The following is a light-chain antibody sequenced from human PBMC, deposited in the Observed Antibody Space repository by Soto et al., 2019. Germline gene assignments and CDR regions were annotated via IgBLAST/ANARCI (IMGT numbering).Light chain of an antibody. J-gene: IGKJ1*01. CDR2: GAS. V-gene: IGKV3-20*01. CDR3: QQYGSSPT. CDR1: QSVSSN. Sequence: EIVMPPSPATLSVSPGERATLSCRASQSVSSNLAWYQQTPGQAPRLLIYGASSRATGIPDRFSGSGSGTDFTLTISRLEPEDFAVYYCQQYGSSPTCGQGTKVDIK.